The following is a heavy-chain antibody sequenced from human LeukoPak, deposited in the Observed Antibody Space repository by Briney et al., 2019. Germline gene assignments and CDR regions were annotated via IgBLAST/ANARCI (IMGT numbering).Heavy chain of an antibody. J-gene: IGHJ4*02. D-gene: IGHD3-16*02. CDR1: GGSFSGYY. V-gene: IGHV4-59*01. CDR2: IYYSGST. CDR3: ARYVWGSYPTFEDY. Sequence: KPSETLSLTCAVYGGSFSGYYWSWIRQPPGKGLEWIGYIYYSGSTNYNPSLKSRVTISVGTSKNQFSLKLSSVTAADTAVYYCARYVWGSYPTFEDYWGQGTLVTVSS.